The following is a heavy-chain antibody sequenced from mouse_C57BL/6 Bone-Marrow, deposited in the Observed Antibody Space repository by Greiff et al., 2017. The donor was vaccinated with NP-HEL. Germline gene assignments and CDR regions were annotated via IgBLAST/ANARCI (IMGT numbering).Heavy chain of an antibody. D-gene: IGHD1-1*01. CDR3: ARGTTVVATDFDV. J-gene: IGHJ1*03. Sequence: ESGPGLVKPSQSLSLTCSVPGYSITSGYYWNWIRQFPGNKLEWMGYISYDGSNNYNPSLKNRISITRDTSKNQFFLKLNSVTTEDTATYYCARGTTVVATDFDVWGTGTTVTVSS. V-gene: IGHV3-6*01. CDR1: GYSITSGYY. CDR2: ISYDGSN.